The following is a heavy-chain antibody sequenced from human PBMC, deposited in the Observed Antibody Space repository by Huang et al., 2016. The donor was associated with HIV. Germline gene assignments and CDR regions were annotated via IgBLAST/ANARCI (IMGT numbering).Heavy chain of an antibody. CDR2: IYPFESQS. J-gene: IGHJ3*01. V-gene: IGHV5-51*03. CDR1: GYSFSIYW. CDR3: AKGRRAFDV. Sequence: EVQLVQSGAEVKKPGESLKISCTGSGYSFSIYWIAWVRQIPGKGLECMGIIYPFESQSTYSPSFDGHVSSSFDKSINTVYLHWSSLKASDTAIYYCAKGRRAFDVWGQGTWVTVSS.